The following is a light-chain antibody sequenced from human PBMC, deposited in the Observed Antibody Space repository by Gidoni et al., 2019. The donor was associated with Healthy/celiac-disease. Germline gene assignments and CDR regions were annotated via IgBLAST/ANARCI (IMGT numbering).Light chain of an antibody. CDR1: QILLHSDGKTY. Sequence: DIVMTQTPLSLSVTPGQPASISCKSSQILLHSDGKTYLYWYLQKQGQPPQLLIYEVSNRFSGGPERFSSSGAGREFTMRISRGEAEDVGVDYCMQSILIPRTFGQGNKVEIK. CDR3: MQSILIPRT. V-gene: IGKV2D-29*01. CDR2: EVS. J-gene: IGKJ1*01.